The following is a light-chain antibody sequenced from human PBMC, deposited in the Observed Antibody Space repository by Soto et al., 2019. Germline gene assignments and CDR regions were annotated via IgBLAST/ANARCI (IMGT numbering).Light chain of an antibody. CDR1: QGLSSN. CDR3: QQFNSYPIT. V-gene: IGKV1-9*01. J-gene: IGKJ5*01. CDR2: AAS. Sequence: DIQLTQSPSFLYASVGDRVTINCEACQGLSSNLAWYQQKPGKAPKLLIYAASTLQSGVPSRFSGSGSGTEFTLTISSLQPEDFATYYCQQFNSYPITFGQGTRLEI.